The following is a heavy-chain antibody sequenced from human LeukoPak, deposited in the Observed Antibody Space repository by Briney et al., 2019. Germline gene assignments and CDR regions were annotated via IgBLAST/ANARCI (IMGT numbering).Heavy chain of an antibody. D-gene: IGHD3-10*01. V-gene: IGHV4-59*12. CDR1: GASISPNY. J-gene: IGHJ4*02. CDR3: ARGHYGPGIGTYPN. CDR2: IYYSGST. Sequence: PSETLSLTCTVSGASISPNYWSWFRQPPGNGLEWIGYIYYSGSTSYNPSLKSRVTISLDTSKNQFSLKLSSVTAADTAVYYCARGHYGPGIGTYPNWGQGTLVTVSA.